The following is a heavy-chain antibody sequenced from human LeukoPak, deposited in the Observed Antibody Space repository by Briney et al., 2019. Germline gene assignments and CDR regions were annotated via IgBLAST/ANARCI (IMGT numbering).Heavy chain of an antibody. V-gene: IGHV4-61*01. J-gene: IGHJ6*03. CDR2: IYYSGST. CDR1: GGSISSGSYY. D-gene: IGHD4-23*01. Sequence: SQTLSLTCTVSGGSISSGSYYWSWIRQPPGKGLEWIGYIYYSGSTNYNPSLKSRVTISVDTSKNQFSLKLSSVTAADTAVYYCARDKAVAYMDVWGKGTTVTVSS. CDR3: ARDKAVAYMDV.